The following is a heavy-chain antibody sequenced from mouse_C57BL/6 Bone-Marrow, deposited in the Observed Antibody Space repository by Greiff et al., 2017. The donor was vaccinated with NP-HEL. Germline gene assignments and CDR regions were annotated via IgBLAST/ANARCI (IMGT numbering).Heavy chain of an antibody. CDR1: GYTFTNYW. D-gene: IGHD2-1*01. CDR3: ARGGYGNYYFDY. CDR2: IYPGGGYT. J-gene: IGHJ2*01. V-gene: IGHV1-63*01. Sequence: QVQLQQSGAELVRPGTSVKMSCKASGYTFTNYWIGWAKQRPGHGLEWIGAIYPGGGYTNYIEKFKGKATLTADKSSSTAYMQFSSLTSEDSAIYYCARGGYGNYYFDYWGQGTTLTVSS.